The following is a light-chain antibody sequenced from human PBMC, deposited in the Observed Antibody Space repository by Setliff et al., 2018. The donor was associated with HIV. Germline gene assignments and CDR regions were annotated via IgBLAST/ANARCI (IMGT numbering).Light chain of an antibody. CDR3: HQRSSWLRT. V-gene: IGKV3-11*01. CDR2: EAS. J-gene: IGKJ1*01. CDR1: ESVSSH. Sequence: EIVLTQSPATLSLSPGERATLSCRANESVSSHLAWYQQKPGQAPRLLIYEASNRATGIPARFTGSGSGTDFTLTISSLEPEDFAVYYCHQRSSWLRTFGQGTKVDIK.